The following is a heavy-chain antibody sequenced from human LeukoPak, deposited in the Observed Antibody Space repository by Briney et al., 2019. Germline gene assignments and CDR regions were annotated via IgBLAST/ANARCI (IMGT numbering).Heavy chain of an antibody. J-gene: IGHJ4*02. D-gene: IGHD6-13*01. V-gene: IGHV4-39*07. CDR3: AGAGYSSSWYSNYFDY. CDR1: GGSMIGNTYY. Sequence: SETLSLTCFVSGGSMIGNTYYWAWIRQPPGKGLEWIGSIYYSGSTYYNPSLKSRVTISVDKSKNQFSLKLSSVTAANTAVYYCAGAGYSSSWYSNYFDYWGQGTLVTVSS. CDR2: IYYSGST.